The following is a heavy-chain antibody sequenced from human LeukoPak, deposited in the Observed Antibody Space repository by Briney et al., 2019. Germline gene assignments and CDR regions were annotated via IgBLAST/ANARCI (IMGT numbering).Heavy chain of an antibody. V-gene: IGHV3-53*01. J-gene: IGHJ3*01. Sequence: GGSLRLSCAASGFSVSSNYMSWVRQAPGKGLEWVSVLYSGGNTHYADSVNGRFTISRDNSKNTLYLQMNSLRAEDTAVYYCARRYCSTCPTGHAFDLWGQGTMVTVSS. CDR1: GFSVSSNY. CDR2: LYSGGNT. D-gene: IGHD2-2*01. CDR3: ARRYCSTCPTGHAFDL.